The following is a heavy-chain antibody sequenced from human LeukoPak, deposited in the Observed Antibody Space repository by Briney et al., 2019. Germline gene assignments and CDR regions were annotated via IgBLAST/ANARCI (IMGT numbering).Heavy chain of an antibody. CDR1: GGSFTKHQ. CDR3: ARGYSGYRPLDY. V-gene: IGHV4-30-4*01. D-gene: IGHD5-12*01. J-gene: IGHJ4*02. CDR2: IYYSGST. Sequence: SETLSLTCAVYGGSFTKHQWSWIRQPPGKGLEWIGYIYYSGSTYYNPSLKSRVTISVDTSKNQFSLKLSSVTAADTAVYYCARGYSGYRPLDYWGQGTLVTVSS.